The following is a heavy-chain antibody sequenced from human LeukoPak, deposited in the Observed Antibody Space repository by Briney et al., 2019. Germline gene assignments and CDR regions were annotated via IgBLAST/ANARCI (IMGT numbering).Heavy chain of an antibody. Sequence: PSETLSLTCTVSGGSIISSDYHWGWVRQPPGKGLEWIGTISYSGNTDYSPSLRSRVTISVDTSNNQFSLRLGSVTAADTAVYHCARHCCSGPAKRVFDIWGQGTMVTVSS. CDR3: ARHCCSGPAKRVFDI. J-gene: IGHJ3*02. CDR2: ISYSGNT. CDR1: GGSIISSDYH. V-gene: IGHV4-39*01. D-gene: IGHD2-15*01.